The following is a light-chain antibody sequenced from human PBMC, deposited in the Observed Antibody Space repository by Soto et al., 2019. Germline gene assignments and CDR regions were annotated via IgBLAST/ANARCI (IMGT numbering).Light chain of an antibody. CDR1: QSVNSN. Sequence: EIVMTQSPSTRSVYPGERVTLSCRASQSVNSNYLAWYQQKPGQAPRLLIYGISKRATDIPDRFSGSGSGTEFTLTISSLQPEDFAVYYCQQRSNWPPITFGQGTRLEIK. CDR2: GIS. V-gene: IGKV3D-20*02. J-gene: IGKJ5*01. CDR3: QQRSNWPPIT.